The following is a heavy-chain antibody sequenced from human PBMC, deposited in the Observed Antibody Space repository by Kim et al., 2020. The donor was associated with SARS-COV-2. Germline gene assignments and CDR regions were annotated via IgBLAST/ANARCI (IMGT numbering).Heavy chain of an antibody. J-gene: IGHJ6*04. CDR2: IPHSWDT. Sequence: SETLSLTCTVSGGSLRSYHWSWVRQAPGKGLEWIGHIPHSWDTNYNPSLESRVSISVDMSQNQFSLIVTSVTAADTAVYYFASRRNIQGRLCSIDVLG. CDR1: GGSLRSYH. V-gene: IGHV4-59*01. CDR3: ASRRNIQGRLCSIDV. D-gene: IGHD1-1*01.